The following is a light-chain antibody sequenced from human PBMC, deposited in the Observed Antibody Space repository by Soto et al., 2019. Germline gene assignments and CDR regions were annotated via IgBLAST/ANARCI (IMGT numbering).Light chain of an antibody. V-gene: IGKV3-15*01. Sequence: EIVLTQSPATLSLSPGERATLSCGASQSVSSSYLAWYQQKPGLAPRLLIHGATTRATGIPARFSGSGSGTEFTLTISSLQSEDFAVYYCQQYNNWPPITFGQGTRLEI. CDR1: QSVSSSY. J-gene: IGKJ5*01. CDR3: QQYNNWPPIT. CDR2: GAT.